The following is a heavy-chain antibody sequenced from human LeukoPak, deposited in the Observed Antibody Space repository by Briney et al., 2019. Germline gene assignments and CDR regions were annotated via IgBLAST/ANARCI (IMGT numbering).Heavy chain of an antibody. CDR3: ARRGSISRSGYYYYGMDV. J-gene: IGHJ6*02. V-gene: IGHV1-69*04. CDR2: IIPILGIA. D-gene: IGHD1-14*01. Sequence: SVKASCKAFGGPFSSYAISRVRQAPGQGLEWMGRIIPILGIANYAQKFQGRVTITADKSTSTAYMELSSLRSEDTAVYYCARRGSISRSGYYYYGMDVWGQGTTVTVSS. CDR1: GGPFSSYA.